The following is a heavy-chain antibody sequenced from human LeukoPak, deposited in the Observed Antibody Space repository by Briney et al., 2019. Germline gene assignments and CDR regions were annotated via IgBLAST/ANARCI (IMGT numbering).Heavy chain of an antibody. D-gene: IGHD3-9*01. Sequence: GESLKISCKGSGSRFTSYWIGWVRQMPGKGLEWMGIIYPGDSDTRYSPSFQGQVTISADKSISTAYLQWSSLKASATAMFYCARFLRERSGYFDYGGQGTRVTVSS. V-gene: IGHV5-51*01. CDR1: GSRFTSYW. CDR3: ARFLRERSGYFDY. J-gene: IGHJ4*02. CDR2: IYPGDSDT.